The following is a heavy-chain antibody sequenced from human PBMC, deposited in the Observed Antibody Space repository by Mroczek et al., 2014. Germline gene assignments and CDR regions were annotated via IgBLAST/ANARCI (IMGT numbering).Heavy chain of an antibody. D-gene: IGHD3-3*01. CDR3: ATDGILTRDVWSPVGFHYYMDV. Sequence: GKKPGASVKVSCRVSGYTLSEMFIHWVRQAPGKGLEWMGGSDPGNGETFYSQKFQGRLTVTADTSTDTAYMELSSLSSEDTAMYYCATDGILTRDVWSPVGFHYYMDVWGKGPRSPFP. CDR2: SDPGNGET. V-gene: IGHV1-24*01. J-gene: IGHJ6*03. CDR1: GYTLSEMF.